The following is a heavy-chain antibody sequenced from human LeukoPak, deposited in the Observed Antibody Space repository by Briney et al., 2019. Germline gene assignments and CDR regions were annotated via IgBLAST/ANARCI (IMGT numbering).Heavy chain of an antibody. CDR2: ISGSGPTT. CDR1: GFTFNNYA. CDR3: AKDLLPLYYVGGDY. V-gene: IGHV3-23*01. D-gene: IGHD2-8*01. Sequence: AGRSLRLSCAASGFTFNNYAMSWVRQAPGKGLEWVSVISGSGPTTYYADSVKGRFTISRDNSKNTLYLQMNSLRAEDTAVYYCAKDLLPLYYVGGDYWGQGTLVTVSS. J-gene: IGHJ4*02.